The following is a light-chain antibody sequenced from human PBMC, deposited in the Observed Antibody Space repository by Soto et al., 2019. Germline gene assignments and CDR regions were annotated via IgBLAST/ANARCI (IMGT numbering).Light chain of an antibody. CDR2: RAS. Sequence: DIQMTQSPSTLSASVGDRITITCRASQTVSTWLAWNQQQPEIAPKLLIYRASSLESGVPSSFSGSGSGTEFTLSSSSLQPDDFATYYCQQYHTYWTFGQGTKVEIK. CDR1: QTVSTW. CDR3: QQYHTYWT. J-gene: IGKJ1*01. V-gene: IGKV1-5*03.